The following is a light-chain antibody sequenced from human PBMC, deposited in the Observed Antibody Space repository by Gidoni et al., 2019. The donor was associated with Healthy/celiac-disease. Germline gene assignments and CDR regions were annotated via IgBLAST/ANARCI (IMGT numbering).Light chain of an antibody. J-gene: IGKJ3*01. Sequence: SASVGDRVTITCRASQGISSALAWYQQQPGKAPKLLIYDASSLESGVPSRFSGSGSGTDFTLTISSLQHEDFATYYCQQFNSPGVTFGHGTKVDIK. CDR1: QGISSA. V-gene: IGKV1-13*02. CDR3: QQFNSPGVT. CDR2: DAS.